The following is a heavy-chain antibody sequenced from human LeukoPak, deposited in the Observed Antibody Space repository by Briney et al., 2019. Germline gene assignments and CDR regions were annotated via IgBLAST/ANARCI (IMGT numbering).Heavy chain of an antibody. V-gene: IGHV4-34*01. CDR3: ARGLIAARRDYFDY. Sequence: SETLSLTCNVSGASISSYYWSWIRQPAGKGLEWIGEINHSGSTNYNPSLKSRVTISVDTSKNQFSLKLSSVTAADTAVYYCARGLIAARRDYFDYWGQGTLVTVSS. CDR2: INHSGST. CDR1: GASISSYY. D-gene: IGHD6-6*01. J-gene: IGHJ4*02.